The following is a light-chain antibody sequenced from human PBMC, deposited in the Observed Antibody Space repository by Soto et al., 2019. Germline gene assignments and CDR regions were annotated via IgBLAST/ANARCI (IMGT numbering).Light chain of an antibody. J-gene: IGKJ4*01. CDR2: GAS. V-gene: IGKV3-20*01. CDR1: QSVNNDY. CDR3: QQYGTSPLT. Sequence: ETVLTQSPGTLSLSPGERATLSCRASQSVNNDYLAWCQQRPGLAPRLLIFGASGRATGIPDRFSGSGSGTDFTLTISRLEPEDFAIYYCQQYGTSPLTFGGGTKVEIK.